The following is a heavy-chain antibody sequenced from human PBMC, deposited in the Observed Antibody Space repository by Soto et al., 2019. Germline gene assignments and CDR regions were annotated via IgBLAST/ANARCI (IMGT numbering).Heavy chain of an antibody. D-gene: IGHD3-10*01. J-gene: IGHJ5*02. V-gene: IGHV3-74*01. CDR1: GLTFSSYW. Sequence: EVQLVESGGGLVQPGGSLRLSCVVSGLTFSSYWMHWVRQAPGKGLVWVSRINSDGSSTSYADSVKGRFTISRDNAKNTLYLQMNSLRAEETAVYYCARVPIESMGAWFDPWGQGTRVTVSS. CDR3: ARVPIESMGAWFDP. CDR2: INSDGSST.